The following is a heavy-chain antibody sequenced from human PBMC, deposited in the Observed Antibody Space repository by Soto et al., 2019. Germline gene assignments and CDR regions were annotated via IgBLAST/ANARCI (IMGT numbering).Heavy chain of an antibody. CDR2: IYHSGST. Sequence: SETLSLTCAVSGYSISSGYYWGWIRQPPGKGLEWIGSIYHSGSTYYNPSLKSRVTISVDTSKNQFSLKLSSVTAADTAVYYCARDRTIFVAFDIWGHGTMVTVSS. V-gene: IGHV4-38-2*02. J-gene: IGHJ3*02. CDR3: ARDRTIFVAFDI. D-gene: IGHD3-9*01. CDR1: GYSISSGYY.